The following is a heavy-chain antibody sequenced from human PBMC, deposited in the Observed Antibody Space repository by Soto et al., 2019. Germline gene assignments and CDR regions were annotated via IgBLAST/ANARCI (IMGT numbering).Heavy chain of an antibody. J-gene: IGHJ6*02. D-gene: IGHD6-19*01. CDR3: AADSIHSSGYGPYYYYGMDV. CDR1: GVTFTSSA. CDR2: IVVGSGNT. V-gene: IGHV1-58*01. Sequence: SVKVSCKAAGVTFTSSAVQWVRQARGQRLGWIGWIVVGSGNTNYAQKFQERVTITRDMSTSTAYMELSSLRSEDTAVYYCAADSIHSSGYGPYYYYGMDVWGQGTTVTVSS.